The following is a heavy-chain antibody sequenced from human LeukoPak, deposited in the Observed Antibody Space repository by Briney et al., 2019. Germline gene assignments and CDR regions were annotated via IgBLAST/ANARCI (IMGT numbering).Heavy chain of an antibody. CDR2: INHSGST. D-gene: IGHD6-19*01. V-gene: IGHV4-34*01. CDR3: ARASAVAGHFDY. CDR1: GGSLSGYY. Sequence: SETLSLTCAVYGGSLSGYYWSWIRQPPGKGLEWIGEINHSGSTNYNPSLKSRVTISVDTSKNQFSLKLSSVTAADTAVYYCARASAVAGHFDYWGQGTLVTVSS. J-gene: IGHJ4*02.